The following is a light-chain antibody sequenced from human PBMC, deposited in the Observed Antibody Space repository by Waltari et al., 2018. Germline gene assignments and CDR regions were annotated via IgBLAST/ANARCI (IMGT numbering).Light chain of an antibody. CDR3: QQSYSTPWT. CDR2: AAS. V-gene: IGKV1-39*01. Sequence: DLQMTQSPSPLSTSVGDRVTITCRASQSISSYLNWYQQKPGKAPKLLIYAASSLQSGVPSRFSGSGSGTDFTLTISSLQHEDFATYYCQQSYSTPWTFGQGTKVEIK. CDR1: QSISSY. J-gene: IGKJ1*01.